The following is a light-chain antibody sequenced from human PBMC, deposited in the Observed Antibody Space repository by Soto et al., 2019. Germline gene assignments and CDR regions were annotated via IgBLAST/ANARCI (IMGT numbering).Light chain of an antibody. Sequence: QSVLTQPPSASGTPGQTITISCSGGSSNIGINTVSWYEHLPGTAPRLLIYGNNQRPSGVPDRFSGSKSGTSASLAISGLQAEDEADYYCQSYDSSLSGQVFGGGTKLTVL. J-gene: IGLJ2*01. CDR2: GNN. CDR3: QSYDSSLSGQV. CDR1: SSNIGINT. V-gene: IGLV1-44*01.